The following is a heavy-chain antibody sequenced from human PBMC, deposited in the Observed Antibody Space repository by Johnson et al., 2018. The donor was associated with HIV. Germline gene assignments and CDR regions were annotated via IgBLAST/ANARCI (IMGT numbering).Heavy chain of an antibody. CDR1: GFTFSSSW. CDR3: VSVVRMPFSSDWKAFHI. Sequence: VLLVESGGGLVQPGGSLRLSCAASGFTFSSSWMNWVRQAPGKGLEWVANIKQDGSETSYVDSVKGRFLISRAHAKNSLFLQMNGLGAGDTALYYCVSVVRMPFSSDWKAFHIWGQGTMVTVSS. D-gene: IGHD6-19*01. CDR2: IKQDGSET. V-gene: IGHV3-7*02. J-gene: IGHJ3*02.